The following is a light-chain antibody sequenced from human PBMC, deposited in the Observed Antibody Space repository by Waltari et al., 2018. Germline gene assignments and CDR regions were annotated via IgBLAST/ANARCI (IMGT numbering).Light chain of an antibody. CDR2: AAS. J-gene: IGKJ3*01. V-gene: IGKV1-39*01. Sequence: DIQITQSPSSLSASVADRVTITCRASQSISSYLNWYKQKPGKAPVPLIFAASSLESGVPSRFSGSGSGKDFDLAISSLQPEDFATYYCQQSYSSPFTFGPGTKVDVK. CDR3: QQSYSSPFT. CDR1: QSISSY.